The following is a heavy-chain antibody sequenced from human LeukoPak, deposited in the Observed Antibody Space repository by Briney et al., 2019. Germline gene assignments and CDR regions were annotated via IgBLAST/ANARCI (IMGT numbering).Heavy chain of an antibody. V-gene: IGHV3-23*01. CDR1: GFTFSSYG. Sequence: GGSLRLSCAASGFTFSSYGMSWVCQTPGKGLEWVSVISGSGGNTYYADSVKGRFTIYRDNPKNTLYLQMNSLRAEDTAVYYCAKAGYCGGHCYSDSLFPFDYWGQRTLVTVSS. D-gene: IGHD2-21*02. CDR3: AKAGYCGGHCYSDSLFPFDY. CDR2: ISGSGGNT. J-gene: IGHJ4*02.